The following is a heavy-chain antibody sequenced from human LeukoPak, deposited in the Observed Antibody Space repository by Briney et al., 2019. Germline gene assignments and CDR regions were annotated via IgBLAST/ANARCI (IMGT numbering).Heavy chain of an antibody. D-gene: IGHD3-10*01. J-gene: IGHJ5*02. Sequence: ASVKVSCKASGYTFTSYGITWVRQAPGQGLEWMGWISAYNTDTNYAQNLQGRVTMTTDPSTNTAYMELKNLRSDDTAVYYCARGPRFGELLWHWFDPWGQGTLVTVSS. V-gene: IGHV1-18*01. CDR1: GYTFTSYG. CDR3: ARGPRFGELLWHWFDP. CDR2: ISAYNTDT.